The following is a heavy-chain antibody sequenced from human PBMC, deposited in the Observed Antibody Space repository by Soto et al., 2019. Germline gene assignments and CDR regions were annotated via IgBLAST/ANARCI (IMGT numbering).Heavy chain of an antibody. CDR3: ARQADHYDRNSFGY. CDR2: IYPGGSDT. D-gene: IGHD3-22*01. J-gene: IGHJ4*02. V-gene: IGHV5-51*01. Sequence: GESLKISCNGSGYSFTTYWIGWVRQMPEKGLEWMGVIYPGGSDTRFSPSFQGQVTISVDMSISTAYLQWSSLKASDTAMYYCARQADHYDRNSFGYWGQGTLVTVSS. CDR1: GYSFTTYW.